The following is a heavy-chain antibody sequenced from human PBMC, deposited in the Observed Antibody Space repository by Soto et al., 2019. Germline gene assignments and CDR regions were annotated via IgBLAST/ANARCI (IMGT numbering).Heavy chain of an antibody. J-gene: IGHJ4*02. CDR1: GFTFSDYY. CDR2: ISSSGSTI. Sequence: VQLVESGGGLVKPGGWLRHCCAASGFTFSDYYMSWIRQAPGKGLEWVSYISSSGSTIYYADSVKGRFTISRDNAKNSLYLQMNSLRAEDTAVYYCARGFYDDGDNEVFGDFDYWGQGTLVTVSS. D-gene: IGHD4-17*01. V-gene: IGHV3-11*01. CDR3: ARGFYDDGDNEVFGDFDY.